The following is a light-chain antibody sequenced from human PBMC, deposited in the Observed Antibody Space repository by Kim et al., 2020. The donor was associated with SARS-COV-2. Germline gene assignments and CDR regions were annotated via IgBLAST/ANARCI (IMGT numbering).Light chain of an antibody. CDR2: DAS. J-gene: IGKJ5*01. CDR3: QQCDNLPIT. V-gene: IGKV1-33*01. CDR1: QDISNY. Sequence: DIQMTQSPSSLSASVGDRVTITCQASQDISNYLNWYQQKPGKAPKLLIYDASNLETGVPSRFSGSGSGTEFTFTISSLQPEDVATYYCQQCDNLPITFGQGTRLEIK.